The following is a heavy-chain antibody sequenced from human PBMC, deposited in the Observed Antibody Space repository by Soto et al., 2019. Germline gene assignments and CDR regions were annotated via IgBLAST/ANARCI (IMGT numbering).Heavy chain of an antibody. CDR1: GFTFSSYA. V-gene: IGHV3-23*01. CDR3: AKVPGVVVVAATCLFDY. CDR2: ISGSGGST. Sequence: GGSLRLSCAASGFTFSSYAMSWVRQAPGKGLEWVSAISGSGGSTYYADSVKGRFTISRDNSKNTLYLQMNSLRAEDTAVYYCAKVPGVVVVAATCLFDYWGQGTLVTVSS. D-gene: IGHD2-15*01. J-gene: IGHJ4*02.